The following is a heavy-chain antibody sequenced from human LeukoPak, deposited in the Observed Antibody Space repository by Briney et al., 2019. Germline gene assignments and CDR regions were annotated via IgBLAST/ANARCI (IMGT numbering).Heavy chain of an antibody. V-gene: IGHV1-2*02. CDR1: GYTFTGYY. J-gene: IGHJ2*01. Sequence: ASVKVSCKASGYTFTGYYMHWVRQAPGQGLEWMGWINPNSGGTNYAQKFQGRVTITADESTSTAYMELSSLRSDDTAVYYCARDYKRTADLWGRGTLVTVSS. D-gene: IGHD3-10*01. CDR3: ARDYKRTADL. CDR2: INPNSGGT.